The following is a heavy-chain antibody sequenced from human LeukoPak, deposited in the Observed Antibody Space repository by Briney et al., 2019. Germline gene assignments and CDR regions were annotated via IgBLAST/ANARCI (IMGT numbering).Heavy chain of an antibody. J-gene: IGHJ4*02. Sequence: GSGPTVGKPPQNLTLTCTFSGFSLRTPGVGVGWIRPPPGKALGGLALIYWNDDKRYSPSLKSRLTITKDTSKNQVVLTMTNMDPVDTATYYCAHSSRSPAGWNFDYWGQGTLVTVSS. CDR2: IYWNDDK. CDR3: AHSSRSPAGWNFDY. D-gene: IGHD1-1*01. V-gene: IGHV2-5*01. CDR1: GFSLRTPGVG.